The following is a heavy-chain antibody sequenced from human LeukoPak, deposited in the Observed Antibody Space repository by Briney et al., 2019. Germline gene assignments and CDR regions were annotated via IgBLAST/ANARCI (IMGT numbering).Heavy chain of an antibody. CDR3: ASAQPSYDFWSGYYHNYFDY. Sequence: PSETLSLTCAVSGYSISNDYYWGWVRQPPGKGLEWIGNIYHSGSTYKNPSLKSRLTMSLDTSKNQFSLKLISVTAADTAMYYCASAQPSYDFWSGYYHNYFDYWGQGTLVTVSS. J-gene: IGHJ4*02. D-gene: IGHD3-3*01. V-gene: IGHV4-38-2*01. CDR1: GYSISNDYY. CDR2: IYHSGST.